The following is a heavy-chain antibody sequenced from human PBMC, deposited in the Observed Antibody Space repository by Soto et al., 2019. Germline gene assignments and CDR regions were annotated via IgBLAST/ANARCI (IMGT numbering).Heavy chain of an antibody. Sequence: QVQLVQSGAEVKKPGASVKVSCKASGYTFTGYYMHWVRQAPGQGLEWMGWINPNSGGTNYAQKFQGWVTMTRDTSISTAYMELSRLRSDDTAVYYCARVSDYDDSSGRLGTFDPWGQGTLVTVSS. CDR1: GYTFTGYY. CDR3: ARVSDYDDSSGRLGTFDP. CDR2: INPNSGGT. J-gene: IGHJ5*02. V-gene: IGHV1-2*04. D-gene: IGHD3-22*01.